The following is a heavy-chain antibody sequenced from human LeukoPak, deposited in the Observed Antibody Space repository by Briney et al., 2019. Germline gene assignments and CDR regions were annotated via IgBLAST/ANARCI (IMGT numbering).Heavy chain of an antibody. D-gene: IGHD5-12*01. Sequence: GGSLRPSCAASGFTFSSYWMNWVRQAPGKGLVWVSRIASDGSSTTYADSVKGRFSISRDNAKNTLYLQMNSLRVEDTAVYYCTRDWRNLGYDYWGQGTLVTVSS. CDR1: GFTFSSYW. J-gene: IGHJ4*02. V-gene: IGHV3-74*01. CDR2: IASDGSST. CDR3: TRDWRNLGYDY.